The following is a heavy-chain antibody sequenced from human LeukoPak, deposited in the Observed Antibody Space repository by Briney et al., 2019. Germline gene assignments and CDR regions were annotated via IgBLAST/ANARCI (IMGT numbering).Heavy chain of an antibody. V-gene: IGHV3-21*01. J-gene: IGHJ4*02. D-gene: IGHD3-22*01. CDR3: ARARYDSSGYYPLGDY. Sequence: PGGSLRLSCAASGFTFSRYSMNWVRQAPGKGLKWVSLITSSSNYIYYADSVKGRFTISRDNAKNSLYLEMNSLRAEDTAVYYCARARYDSSGYYPLGDYWGQGTLVTVSS. CDR1: GFTFSRYS. CDR2: ITSSSNYI.